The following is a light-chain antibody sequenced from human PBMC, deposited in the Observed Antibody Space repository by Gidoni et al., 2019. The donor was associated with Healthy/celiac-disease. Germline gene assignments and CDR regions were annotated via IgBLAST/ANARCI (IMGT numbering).Light chain of an antibody. Sequence: QPLLTQPPSPSASLGASPTLTCTLSSGYSNYKVDWYQQRPGKGPRFVMRVGTGGIVGSKGDGIPDRFSVLGSGLNRYLTIKNIQEEDESDYHCGADHGSGSNFVTVFGGGTKLTVL. V-gene: IGLV9-49*01. CDR1: SGYSNYK. J-gene: IGLJ2*01. CDR2: VGTGGIVG. CDR3: GADHGSGSNFVTV.